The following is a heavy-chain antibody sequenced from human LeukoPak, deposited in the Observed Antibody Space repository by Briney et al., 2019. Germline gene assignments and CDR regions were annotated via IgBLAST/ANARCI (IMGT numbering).Heavy chain of an antibody. J-gene: IGHJ4*02. CDR3: ARGSSSWPYPSDY. V-gene: IGHV1-2*02. Sequence: GASVKVSCKASVYTFAVYHMHWVRQAPGQGREWMGWINPNSGGTNYAQKFQGRVTMTSDTSISTAYMELSRLRSDDTAVYYCARGSSSWPYPSDYWGQGTLVTVSS. CDR2: INPNSGGT. CDR1: VYTFAVYH. D-gene: IGHD6-13*01.